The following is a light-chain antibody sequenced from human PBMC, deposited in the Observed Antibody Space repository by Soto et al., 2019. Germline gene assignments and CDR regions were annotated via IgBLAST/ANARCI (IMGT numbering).Light chain of an antibody. CDR1: QSISSN. J-gene: IGKJ1*01. Sequence: VVPDSPATLSLTLGERATLSCRASQSISSNLAWYQQKPGQAPGLLIYEASKRATAVPVRFSGSGSGTDFTLTISSLEPEDFAVYYCEQRARRPWTCGQGTKVDIK. CDR3: EQRARRPWT. V-gene: IGKV3-11*01. CDR2: EAS.